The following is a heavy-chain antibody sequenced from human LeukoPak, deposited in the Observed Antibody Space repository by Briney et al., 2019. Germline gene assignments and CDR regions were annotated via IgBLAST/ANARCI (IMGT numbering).Heavy chain of an antibody. CDR3: AREAPIAAAGRDYYYGMDV. J-gene: IGHJ6*02. V-gene: IGHV1-18*01. D-gene: IGHD6-13*01. CDR1: GYTSTSYG. Sequence: GASVNVSCKSSGYTSTSYGISWVRQAPGQGLEWMGWISAYNGNTNYAQKLQGRVTMTTDTSTSTAYMELRSLKSDDTAVYYCAREAPIAAAGRDYYYGMDVWGQGTTVTVSS. CDR2: ISAYNGNT.